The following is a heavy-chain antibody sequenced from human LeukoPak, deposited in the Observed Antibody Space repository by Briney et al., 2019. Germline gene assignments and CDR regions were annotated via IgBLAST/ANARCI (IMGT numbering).Heavy chain of an antibody. V-gene: IGHV1-46*03. CDR3: PSGDHSSSWYRY. J-gene: IGHJ4*02. D-gene: IGHD6-13*01. CDR2: INPSGGST. Sequence: ASVNVSCHASRYTLTSYYMHWVRQAPGQGLEWMGIINPSGGSTSYAQKFQGRVTMTRDTSTSTVYIQLISLRSEDTAVYYCPSGDHSSSWYRYWGQGTLVTVSS. CDR1: RYTLTSYY.